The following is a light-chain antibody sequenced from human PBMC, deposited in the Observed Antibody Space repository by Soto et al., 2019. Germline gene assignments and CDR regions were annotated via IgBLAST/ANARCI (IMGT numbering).Light chain of an antibody. J-gene: IGKJ2*01. V-gene: IGKV1-39*01. CDR2: AAS. CDR3: QQSYISPYT. Sequence: DIQMTQSPASLSASVGDRVTITCRASESIANYLNWYQQKPGKAPNLLVYAASTLQTGVPSRFSGSGSGTDFPLTISSLQTEDFATYCCQQSYISPYTFGQGTKLDI. CDR1: ESIANY.